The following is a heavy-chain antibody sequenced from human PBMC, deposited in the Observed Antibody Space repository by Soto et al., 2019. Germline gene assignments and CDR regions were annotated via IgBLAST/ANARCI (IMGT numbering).Heavy chain of an antibody. Sequence: EVQLVESGGGLVQPGGSLRLSCAASGFTFSSYWMHWVRQAPGKGLVWVSRINSAGSSTSYADSVKGRFTISRDNAKNTLYLQMNSLRAEDTAVYYCARVVPLKGHCMDVWGQGTTVTVSS. CDR3: ARVVPLKGHCMDV. V-gene: IGHV3-74*01. D-gene: IGHD1-26*01. CDR2: INSAGSST. J-gene: IGHJ6*02. CDR1: GFTFSSYW.